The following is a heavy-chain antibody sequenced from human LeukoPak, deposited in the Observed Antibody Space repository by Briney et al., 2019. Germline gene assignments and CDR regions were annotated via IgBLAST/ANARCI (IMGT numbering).Heavy chain of an antibody. CDR1: GFTFSRYS. D-gene: IGHD3-10*01. V-gene: IGHV3-21*01. CDR2: IGSSSSYI. CDR3: ARDVGSGSYSASDY. Sequence: PGGSLRLSCAASGFTFSRYSMKWVRQAPGKGLEWVSVIGSSSSYIYYADSVKGRFTISRDNAKNSLYLQMNSLRAEDTAVYYCARDVGSGSYSASDYWGQGTRVTVSS. J-gene: IGHJ4*02.